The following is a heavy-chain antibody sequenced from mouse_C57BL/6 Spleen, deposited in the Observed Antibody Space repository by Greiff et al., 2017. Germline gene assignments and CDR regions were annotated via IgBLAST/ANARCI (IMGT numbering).Heavy chain of an antibody. Sequence: QVQLKQSGAELVRPGTSVKVSCKASGYAFTNYLIEWVKQRPGQGLEWIRVINPGSGGTNYNEKFKGKATLTADKSSSTAYMQLSSLTSEDSAVYFCARRYYGSRGYFDVWGTGTTVTVSS. CDR3: ARRYYGSRGYFDV. J-gene: IGHJ1*03. CDR1: GYAFTNYL. D-gene: IGHD1-1*01. V-gene: IGHV1-54*01. CDR2: INPGSGGT.